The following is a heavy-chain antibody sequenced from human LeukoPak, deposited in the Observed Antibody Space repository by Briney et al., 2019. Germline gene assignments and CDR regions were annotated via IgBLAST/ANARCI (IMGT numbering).Heavy chain of an antibody. CDR1: GGSISSYY. D-gene: IGHD5-24*01. J-gene: IGHJ4*02. CDR2: IYYSGST. CDR3: ARKWRRDGYTY. V-gene: IGHV4-59*01. Sequence: SETLSLTCTVSGGSISSYYWSWIRQPPGKGLEWIGYIYYSGSTNYNPSLKSRVTISVDTSKNQFSLKLSSVTAADTAVYYCARKWRRDGYTYWGQGTLVTVSS.